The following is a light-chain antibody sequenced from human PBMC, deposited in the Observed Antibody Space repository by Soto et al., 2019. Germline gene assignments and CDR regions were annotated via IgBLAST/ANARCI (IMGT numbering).Light chain of an antibody. Sequence: QSALTQPASVSGSPGQSITISCTGTSSDVGGYNYVSWYQQHPGKAPKLMIYEVSNRPSGVSNRFSGSKSGNTASLTISGLQAEDEADYYFSSYTSSSTLVFVGGTKVTVL. CDR1: SSDVGGYNY. CDR3: SSYTSSSTLV. J-gene: IGLJ2*01. V-gene: IGLV2-14*01. CDR2: EVS.